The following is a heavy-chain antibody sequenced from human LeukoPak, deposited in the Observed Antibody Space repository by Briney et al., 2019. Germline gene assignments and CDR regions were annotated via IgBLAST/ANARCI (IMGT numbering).Heavy chain of an antibody. CDR2: ISWNSGSI. J-gene: IGHJ3*02. D-gene: IGHD1-26*01. Sequence: PGGSLRLSCAASGFTFSSYGMHWVRQAPGKGLEWVSGISWNSGSIGYADSVKGRFTISRDNAKNSLYLQMNSLRAEDTASYYCAKDKGVGATRHDAFDIWGQGTMVTVSS. CDR3: AKDKGVGATRHDAFDI. CDR1: GFTFSSYG. V-gene: IGHV3-9*01.